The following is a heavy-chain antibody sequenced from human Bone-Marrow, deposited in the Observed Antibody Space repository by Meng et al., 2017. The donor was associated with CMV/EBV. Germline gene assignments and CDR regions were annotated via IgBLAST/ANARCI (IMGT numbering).Heavy chain of an antibody. CDR1: GLTVSSNY. Sequence: GESLKISCAASGLTVSSNYMNWVRQAPGKGLEWVSVIYSGGSTDYADSVKGRFTISRDNAKNTLYLQMNSLRAEDTAVYYCARGVGATKGDDYWGQGTLVTVSS. V-gene: IGHV3-53*01. D-gene: IGHD1-26*01. J-gene: IGHJ4*02. CDR3: ARGVGATKGDDY. CDR2: IYSGGST.